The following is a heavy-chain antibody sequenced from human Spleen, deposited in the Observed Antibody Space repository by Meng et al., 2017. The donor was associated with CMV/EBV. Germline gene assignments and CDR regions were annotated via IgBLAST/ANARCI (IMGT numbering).Heavy chain of an antibody. CDR2: INWNGGST. Sequence: GGSLRLSCATSGFTFDDYGMSWVRQAPGKGLEWVSGINWNGGSTGYADSVKGRFTISRDNAKNSLYLQMNSLRAEDTALYYCANTYTSSSDVTDYWGQGTLVTVSS. CDR1: GFTFDDYG. V-gene: IGHV3-20*04. J-gene: IGHJ4*02. CDR3: ANTYTSSSDVTDY. D-gene: IGHD6-6*01.